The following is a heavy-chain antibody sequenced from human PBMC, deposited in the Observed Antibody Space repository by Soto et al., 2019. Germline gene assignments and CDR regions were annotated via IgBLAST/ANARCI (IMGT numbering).Heavy chain of an antibody. CDR1: GGSISSSNW. D-gene: IGHD2-15*01. Sequence: QVQLQESGPGLVKPSGTLSLTCAVSGGSISSSNWWSWVRQPPGKGLEWIGEIYHSGSTNYNPSHKSRVTISVDKSKNQFSLKLSSVTAADTAVYYCAREGGGVVVVAAQDGWFDPWGQGTLVTVSS. CDR3: AREGGGVVVVAAQDGWFDP. V-gene: IGHV4-4*02. J-gene: IGHJ5*02. CDR2: IYHSGST.